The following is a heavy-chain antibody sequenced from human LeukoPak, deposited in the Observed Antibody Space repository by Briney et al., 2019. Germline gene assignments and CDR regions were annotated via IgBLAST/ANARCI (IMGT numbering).Heavy chain of an antibody. CDR3: ARAADYGDYGGFDY. CDR2: INPNSGGT. CDR1: GGTFISYA. D-gene: IGHD4-17*01. J-gene: IGHJ4*02. V-gene: IGHV1-2*02. Sequence: ASVKVSCKASGGTFISYAISWVRQAPGQGLEWMGWINPNSGGTNYAQKFQGRVTMTRDTSISTAYMELSRLRSDDTAVYYCARAADYGDYGGFDYWGQGTLVTVSS.